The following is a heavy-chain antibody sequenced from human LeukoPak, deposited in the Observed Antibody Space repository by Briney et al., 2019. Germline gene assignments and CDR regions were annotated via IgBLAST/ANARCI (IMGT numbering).Heavy chain of an antibody. Sequence: TLSLTCAVSGGSISSGGYSWSWIRQPPGKGLEWIGYIYHSGSTYYNPSLKSRVTISVDRSKNQFSLKLSSVTAADTAVYYCARWGVAVLTGYYHFDYWGQGTLVTVSS. D-gene: IGHD3-9*01. J-gene: IGHJ4*02. CDR3: ARWGVAVLTGYYHFDY. V-gene: IGHV4-30-2*01. CDR1: GGSISSGGYS. CDR2: IYHSGST.